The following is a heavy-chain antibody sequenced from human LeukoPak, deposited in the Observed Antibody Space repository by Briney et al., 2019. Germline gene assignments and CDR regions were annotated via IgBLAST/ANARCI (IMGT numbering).Heavy chain of an antibody. D-gene: IGHD3-10*01. CDR2: IIPILGIA. CDR1: GGTFSSYA. V-gene: IGHV1-69*04. J-gene: IGHJ4*02. Sequence: SVKVSCKASGGTFSSYAISWVRQAPGQGLEWKGRIIPILGIANYAQKFQGRVTITADKSTSTAYMELSSLRSEDTAVYYCAKGLYGSGSYPFDYWGQGTLVTVSS. CDR3: AKGLYGSGSYPFDY.